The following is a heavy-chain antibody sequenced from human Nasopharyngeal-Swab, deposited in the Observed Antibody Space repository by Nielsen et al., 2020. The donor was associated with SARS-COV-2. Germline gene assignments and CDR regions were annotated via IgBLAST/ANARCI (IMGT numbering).Heavy chain of an antibody. CDR3: VGHSSTGTYAFAN. D-gene: IGHD1-1*01. CDR1: GYSFATYW. V-gene: IGHV5-10-1*01. J-gene: IGHJ4*02. Sequence: KVSCKASGYSFATYWITWVRQMSGKGLEWMGRIDPSDSYSMYSPSFQGHVTLSADKSTSTAFLEWSSLKASDTAMYYCVGHSSTGTYAFANWGQGTLVTVSS. CDR2: IDPSDSYS.